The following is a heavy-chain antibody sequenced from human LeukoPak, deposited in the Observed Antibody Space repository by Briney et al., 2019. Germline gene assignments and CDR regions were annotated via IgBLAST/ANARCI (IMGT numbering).Heavy chain of an antibody. CDR2: ISYDGSNK. CDR3: ARDLSGYISYYFDY. V-gene: IGHV3-30*04. D-gene: IGHD3-9*01. Sequence: GGSLRLSCAASGFTFSSYAMHWVRQAPGKGLEWVAVISYDGSNKYYADSVKGRFTISRDNSKNTLHLQMNSLRAEDTAVYYCARDLSGYISYYFDYWGQGTLVTVSS. J-gene: IGHJ4*02. CDR1: GFTFSSYA.